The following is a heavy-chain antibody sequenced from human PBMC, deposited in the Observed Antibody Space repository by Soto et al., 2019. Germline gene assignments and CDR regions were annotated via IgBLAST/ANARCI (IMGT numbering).Heavy chain of an antibody. D-gene: IGHD3-3*01. CDR1: GFTFSSYS. CDR2: ISSSSSYI. Sequence: PGGSLRLSCAASGFTFSSYSMNWVRQAPGKGLEWVSSISSSSSYIYYADSVKGRFTISRDNAKNSLYLQMNSLRAEDTAVYYCARGQYYDFWSGYDYGMDVWGQGTTVTVSS. V-gene: IGHV3-21*01. J-gene: IGHJ6*02. CDR3: ARGQYYDFWSGYDYGMDV.